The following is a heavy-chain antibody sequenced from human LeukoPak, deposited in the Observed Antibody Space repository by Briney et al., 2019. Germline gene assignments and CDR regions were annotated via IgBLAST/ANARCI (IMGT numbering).Heavy chain of an antibody. V-gene: IGHV4-59*08. CDR2: IYYSGST. Sequence: PSETLSLTCTVSGGSISSYYWSWIRQPPGKGLEWIGYIYYSGSTNYNPSLKSRVTISVDTSKNQFSLKLSSVTAADTAVYYCARLLQAVRGDPDYWGQGTLVTVSS. CDR1: GGSISSYY. D-gene: IGHD3-10*01. CDR3: ARLLQAVRGDPDY. J-gene: IGHJ4*02.